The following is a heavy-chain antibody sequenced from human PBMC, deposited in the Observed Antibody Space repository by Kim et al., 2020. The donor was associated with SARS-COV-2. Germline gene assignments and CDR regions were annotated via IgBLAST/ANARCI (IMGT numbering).Heavy chain of an antibody. CDR1: GFTFNFYE. D-gene: IGHD2-2*02. CDR3: ARDHAAIVPGLDRGIDP. V-gene: IGHV3-48*03. J-gene: IGHJ5*02. CDR2: ISGGGTTR. Sequence: GGSLRLSCIVSGFTFNFYEMNWVRQAPGRGLEWVSFISGGGTTRYYADSVKGRFTISRDNAKNSLYLQMNSLRAGDTGVYFCARDHAAIVPGLDRGIDP.